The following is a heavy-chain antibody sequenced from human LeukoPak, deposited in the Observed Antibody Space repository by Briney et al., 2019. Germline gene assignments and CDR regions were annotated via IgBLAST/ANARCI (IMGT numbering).Heavy chain of an antibody. Sequence: GGSLRLSCAASGFTFSSYWMHWVRQGPGKGLEWVSRINSDGRSTNYADSVKGRFTISRDNAKNTLYPQMNSLRAEDTSLYFCARASSHSGYEDNWFAPWGQGTLVTVSS. V-gene: IGHV3-74*01. CDR3: ARASSHSGYEDNWFAP. J-gene: IGHJ5*02. CDR2: INSDGRST. D-gene: IGHD5-12*01. CDR1: GFTFSSYW.